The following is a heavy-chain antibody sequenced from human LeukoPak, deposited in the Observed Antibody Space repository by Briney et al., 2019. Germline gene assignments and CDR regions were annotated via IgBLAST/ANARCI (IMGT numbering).Heavy chain of an antibody. CDR2: INSGGSST. D-gene: IGHD3-22*01. V-gene: IGHV3-74*01. J-gene: IGHJ4*02. CDR3: ARGYSSGYYI. CDR1: GFTFSSYW. Sequence: GGSLRLSCAAPGFTFSSYWMHWVRHAPGKGLVWVSRINSGGSSTSYADSVKGRFTISRDNAKNTLYPQMNSLRAEDTAVYYCARGYSSGYYIWGQGTLVTVSS.